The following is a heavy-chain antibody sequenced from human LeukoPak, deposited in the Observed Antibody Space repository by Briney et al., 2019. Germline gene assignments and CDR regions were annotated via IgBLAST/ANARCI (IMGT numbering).Heavy chain of an antibody. CDR1: GYTFTGYY. J-gene: IGHJ6*02. Sequence: ASVKVSCKASGYTFTGYYMHWVRQAPGQGLEWMGWINPNSGGTNYAQKFQGRVTMTRDTSISTAYMELSRLRSDDTAVYYCAKTTVVTPPNFYYYYYGMDVWGQGTTVTVSS. D-gene: IGHD4-23*01. CDR2: INPNSGGT. V-gene: IGHV1-2*02. CDR3: AKTTVVTPPNFYYYYYGMDV.